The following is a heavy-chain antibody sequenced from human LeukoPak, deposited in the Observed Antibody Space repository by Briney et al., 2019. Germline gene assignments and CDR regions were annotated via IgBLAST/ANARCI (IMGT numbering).Heavy chain of an antibody. J-gene: IGHJ4*02. V-gene: IGHV1-46*01. CDR2: INSSGGST. CDR3: ARELEQGAEDY. Sequence: ASVKVSCKASGYTFTSYYMHWVRQAPGQGLEWMGIINSSGGSTSYAQKFQGRVTMTRDMSTSTVYMELSSLRSEDTAVYYCARELEQGAEDYWGQGTLVTVSS. D-gene: IGHD1-26*01. CDR1: GYTFTSYY.